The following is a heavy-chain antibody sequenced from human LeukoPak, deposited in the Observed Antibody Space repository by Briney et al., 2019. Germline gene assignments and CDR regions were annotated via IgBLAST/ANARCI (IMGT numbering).Heavy chain of an antibody. J-gene: IGHJ5*02. Sequence: ASVKVSCKASGYTFTGYYIHWVQQAPGQGLEWMGWINPNSGGTNYAQKFQGRVTMTRDTSITTAYMELRSLRSDDTAVYYCARETYRENWFDPWGQGTLVTVSS. D-gene: IGHD1-14*01. V-gene: IGHV1-2*02. CDR3: ARETYRENWFDP. CDR2: INPNSGGT. CDR1: GYTFTGYY.